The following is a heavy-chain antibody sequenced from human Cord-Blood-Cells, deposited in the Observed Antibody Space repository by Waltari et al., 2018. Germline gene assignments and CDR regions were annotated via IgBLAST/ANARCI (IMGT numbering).Heavy chain of an antibody. CDR3: ATLKYSSSWYWFDP. CDR1: GGSFSGYY. Sequence: QVQLQQWGAGLLKPSETLSLTCAVYGGSFSGYYWSWIRQPPGKGLEWIGEINHSGSTNYNPSLKSRVTISVDTSKNQFSLKLSSVTAADTAVYYCATLKYSSSWYWFDPWGQGTLVTVSS. J-gene: IGHJ5*02. CDR2: INHSGST. V-gene: IGHV4-34*01. D-gene: IGHD6-13*01.